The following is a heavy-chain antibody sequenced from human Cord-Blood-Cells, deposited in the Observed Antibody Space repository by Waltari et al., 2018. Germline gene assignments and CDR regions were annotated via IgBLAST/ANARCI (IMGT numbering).Heavy chain of an antibody. CDR2: SYHSRST. V-gene: IGHV4-38-2*02. J-gene: IGHJ4*02. CDR1: GYSISSGYY. CDR3: ARGPIHLDY. Sequence: QVQLQESGPGLVKPSETLSLTCTVSGYSISSGYYWGWIRQPPGKGLEWIGSSYHSRSTSYNPSRKSRVTISGDTSKDQFSLKLSSVTTADTAVYYCARGPIHLDYWGQGTLVTVSS.